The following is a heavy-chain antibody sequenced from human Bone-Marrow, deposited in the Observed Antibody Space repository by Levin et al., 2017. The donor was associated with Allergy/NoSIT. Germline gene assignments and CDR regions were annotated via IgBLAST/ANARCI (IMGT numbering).Heavy chain of an antibody. D-gene: IGHD1-14*01. CDR3: ARARNRLLNDAFDI. J-gene: IGHJ3*02. V-gene: IGHV1-2*02. Sequence: VASVKVSCKASGYTFTDYYIHWVRQAPGQGLEWMGWVNPNSGTSNSVQHFRGRVTMTRDTSISTAYMELNRLRSDDTAVFYCARARNRLLNDAFDIWGQGTMVTVSS. CDR1: GYTFTDYY. CDR2: VNPNSGTS.